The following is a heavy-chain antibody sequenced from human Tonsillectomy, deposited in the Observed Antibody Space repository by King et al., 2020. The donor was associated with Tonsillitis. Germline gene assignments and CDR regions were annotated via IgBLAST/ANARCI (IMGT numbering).Heavy chain of an antibody. V-gene: IGHV3-7*03. CDR2: IKQDGSEK. J-gene: IGHJ4*02. CDR3: VRGGLFYYESSGLPEDY. D-gene: IGHD3-22*01. CDR1: GFTFTTYW. Sequence: QLVQSGGGLVQPGGSLRLSCAVSGFTFTTYWMSWVRQAPGKGLEAVANIKQDGSEKNYVDSVKGRFTISRDNARKSLYLQMDSLRAEDTAVYYCVRGGLFYYESSGLPEDYCGQGTLVTVSS.